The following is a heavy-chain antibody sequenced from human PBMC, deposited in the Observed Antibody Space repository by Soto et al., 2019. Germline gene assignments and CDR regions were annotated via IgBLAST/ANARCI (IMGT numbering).Heavy chain of an antibody. Sequence: SETLSLTCTVSGDYICSFYWTWIRQPPGKGLEWVGYIFSSGSTNYNPSLKSRVTISVDTSENQFSLKLTSVTAADTAVYYCARVGYCSSTPCWPIGYFEYWGQGTLVTVSS. J-gene: IGHJ4*02. CDR2: IFSSGST. CDR1: GDYICSFY. V-gene: IGHV4-59*01. CDR3: ARVGYCSSTPCWPIGYFEY. D-gene: IGHD2-2*01.